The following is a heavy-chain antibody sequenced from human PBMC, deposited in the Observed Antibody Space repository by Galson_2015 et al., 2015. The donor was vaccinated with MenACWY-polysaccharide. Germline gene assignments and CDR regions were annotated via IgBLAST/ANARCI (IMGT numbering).Heavy chain of an antibody. CDR1: GGAMSIYY. CDR2: IYYSGST. D-gene: IGHD3-10*01. Sequence: GTLSLACTVSGGAMSIYYWRWVRQPPGKGLEWIGYIYYSGSTNYSPSLNGRVTISVHAYTNQFSLKLSSVTAADTDVYYCARLASGRSWFDPWGQGALVTVSS. CDR3: ARLASGRSWFDP. V-gene: IGHV4-59*01. J-gene: IGHJ5*02.